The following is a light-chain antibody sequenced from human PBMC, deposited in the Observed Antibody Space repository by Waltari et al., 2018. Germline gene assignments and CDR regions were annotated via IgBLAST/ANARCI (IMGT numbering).Light chain of an antibody. CDR1: QSIGSS. CDR2: DAS. V-gene: IGKV3-15*01. Sequence: EIVMTQSPATLSVSPGERANLACRASQSIGSSLAWYQKKPGRAPRLLIYDASTRATGTPGRFSGSGSGTEFTLTISSLQPEDFAVYYCQQYSGWPPTLTFGGGTEVETK. CDR3: QQYSGWPPTLT. J-gene: IGKJ4*01.